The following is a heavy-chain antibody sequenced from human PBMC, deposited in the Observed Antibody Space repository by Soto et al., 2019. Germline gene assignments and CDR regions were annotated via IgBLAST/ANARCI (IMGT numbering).Heavy chain of an antibody. J-gene: IGHJ4*01. CDR2: ITIRTGNI. V-gene: IGHV3-48*02. D-gene: IGHD5-18*01. CDR3: VRDRDLDRDMVHADL. Sequence: GGSLRPSCESSGFTISGCSMNWVRQAPEKGLEWLAYITIRTGNIVYADSVRGRFTISADNAENSVFLQMNSLRDEDTAVYFCVRDRDLDRDMVHADLWGQGTLVTVSS. CDR1: GFTISGCS.